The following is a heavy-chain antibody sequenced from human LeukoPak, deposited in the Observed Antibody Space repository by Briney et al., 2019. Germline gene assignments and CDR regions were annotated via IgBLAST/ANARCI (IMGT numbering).Heavy chain of an antibody. Sequence: SETLSLTCAVYGGSFSGYYWSWIRQPPGKGLEWIGEINHSGSTNYNPSLKSRVTISVDTSKSQFSLKLSSVTAADTAVYYCARGGSSSWYRTLYFDYWGQGTLVTVSS. D-gene: IGHD6-13*01. CDR1: GGSFSGYY. CDR3: ARGGSSSWYRTLYFDY. J-gene: IGHJ4*02. V-gene: IGHV4-34*01. CDR2: INHSGST.